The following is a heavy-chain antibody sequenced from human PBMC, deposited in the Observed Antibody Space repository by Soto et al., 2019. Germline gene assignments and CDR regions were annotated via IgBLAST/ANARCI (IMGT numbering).Heavy chain of an antibody. CDR3: ARDIPGSGWSFDY. V-gene: IGHV3-23*01. Sequence: GGSRRLSCAASGCTLANYAMGWVRQAPGTGLMWVSAISVHPSYTFYAASVRGRFTISRDNSKDTLYLQMSSLRAEDTAVYYCARDIPGSGWSFDYWGRGARVTV. J-gene: IGHJ4*02. D-gene: IGHD6-19*01. CDR1: GCTLANYA. CDR2: ISVHPSYT.